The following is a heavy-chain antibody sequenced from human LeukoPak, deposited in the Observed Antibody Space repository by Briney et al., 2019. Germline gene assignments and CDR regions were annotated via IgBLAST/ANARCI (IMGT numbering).Heavy chain of an antibody. Sequence: GGSLRLSCAASGFPFSNHAMSWVRQPPGKGLEWVAAISNGNTYYADSVRGRFAISRDDSRNMVYLQMNSLRDEDTALYYCVREAGYCASVCLKSNWFDPWGQGTLVTVSS. CDR3: VREAGYCASVCLKSNWFDP. J-gene: IGHJ5*02. V-gene: IGHV3-23*01. CDR2: ISNGNT. D-gene: IGHD2-15*01. CDR1: GFPFSNHA.